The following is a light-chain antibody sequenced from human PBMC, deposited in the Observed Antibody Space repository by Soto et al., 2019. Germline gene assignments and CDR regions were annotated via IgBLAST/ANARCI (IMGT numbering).Light chain of an antibody. V-gene: IGLV2-14*01. CDR1: SSDVGAYNY. CDR2: EVT. Sequence: QSALTQPASVSGSPGQSITLSCTGTSSDVGAYNYVSWYQQHPGKAPKLMIYEVTNRPSGVSTRFSGSKSSNTASLTISGLQAEDEAAYYCSSHTNNILVFGGGTKLTVL. J-gene: IGLJ2*01. CDR3: SSHTNNILV.